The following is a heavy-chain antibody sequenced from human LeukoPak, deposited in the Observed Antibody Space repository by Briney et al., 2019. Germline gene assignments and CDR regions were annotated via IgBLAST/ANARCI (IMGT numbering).Heavy chain of an antibody. J-gene: IGHJ6*02. V-gene: IGHV3-53*01. Sequence: GGSLRLSCAASGFTVSSNYMSWVRQAPGKGLEWVSVIYSGGSTYYADSVKGRFTISRDNSKNTLYLQMNSLRAEDTAVYYCARDQSRYSSSSVYYGMDVWGQGTTVTVS. CDR2: IYSGGST. CDR1: GFTVSSNY. CDR3: ARDQSRYSSSSVYYGMDV. D-gene: IGHD6-6*01.